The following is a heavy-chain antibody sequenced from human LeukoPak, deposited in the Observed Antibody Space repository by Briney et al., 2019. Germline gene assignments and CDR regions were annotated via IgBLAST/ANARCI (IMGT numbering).Heavy chain of an antibody. CDR3: ASAVGATSYAFDI. CDR1: GGSISSGSYY. J-gene: IGHJ3*02. CDR2: IYTSGST. D-gene: IGHD1-26*01. Sequence: PSQTLSLTCTVSGGSISSGSYYWSWIRQPAGKGLEWIGRIYTSGSTNYNPSLKSRVTISVDKSKNQFSLKLSSVTAADTAVYYCASAVGATSYAFDIWGQGTMVTVSS. V-gene: IGHV4-61*02.